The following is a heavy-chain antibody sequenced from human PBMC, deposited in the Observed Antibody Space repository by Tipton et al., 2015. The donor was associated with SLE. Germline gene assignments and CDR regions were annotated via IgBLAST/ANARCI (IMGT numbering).Heavy chain of an antibody. CDR3: ARPGDSRAYYFDY. D-gene: IGHD3-22*01. CDR2: INHSGST. CDR1: GGSFSGYY. Sequence: TLSLTCAVYGGSFSGYYWSWIRQPPGKGLEWIGEINHSGSTNYNPSLKSRVTISVDTSKNQFSLKLSSVTAADTAVYYCARPGDSRAYYFDYWGQGTLVPVSS. J-gene: IGHJ4*02. V-gene: IGHV4-34*01.